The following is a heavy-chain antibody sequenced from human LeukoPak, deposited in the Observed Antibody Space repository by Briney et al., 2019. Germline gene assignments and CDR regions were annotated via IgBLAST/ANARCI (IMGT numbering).Heavy chain of an antibody. D-gene: IGHD5-18*01. CDR2: IKQDGSEK. Sequence: PGGSLRLSCAASGFTFSSYWPSWVRQAPGKGLEWVANIKQDGSEKYYVDSVKGRFTISRDNAKSSLYLQMNSLRAEDTAVYYCARGASGIQLWFFDPWGQGTLVTVSS. V-gene: IGHV3-7*01. CDR3: ARGASGIQLWFFDP. J-gene: IGHJ5*02. CDR1: GFTFSSYW.